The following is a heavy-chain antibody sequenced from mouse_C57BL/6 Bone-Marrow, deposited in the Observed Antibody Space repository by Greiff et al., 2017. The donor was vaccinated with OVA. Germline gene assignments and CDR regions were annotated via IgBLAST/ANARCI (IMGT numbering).Heavy chain of an antibody. CDR2: IYPGDGDT. D-gene: IGHD2-10*01. Sequence: QVQLKESGPELVKPGASVKISCKASGYAFSSSWMNWVKQRPGKGLEWIGRIYPGDGDTNYNGKFKGKATLTADKSSSTAYMQLSSLTAEDSAVYFCARYSYYVSYEEVYYAMDYWGQGTSGTVSS. CDR1: GYAFSSSW. J-gene: IGHJ4*01. V-gene: IGHV1-82*01. CDR3: ARYSYYVSYEEVYYAMDY.